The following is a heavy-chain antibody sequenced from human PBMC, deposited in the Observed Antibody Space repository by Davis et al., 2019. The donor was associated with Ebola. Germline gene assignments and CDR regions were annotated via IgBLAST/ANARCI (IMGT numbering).Heavy chain of an antibody. CDR3: ATPQTTVVTGWFDP. V-gene: IGHV3-7*01. Sequence: GESLKISCAASGFTFSSYWMSWVRQAPGKGLEWVANIKQEGSEKYYVDSVKGRFTISRDNAKNSLYLQMNSLRAEDTAVYYCATPQTTVVTGWFDPWGQGTLVTISS. J-gene: IGHJ5*02. D-gene: IGHD4-23*01. CDR2: IKQEGSEK. CDR1: GFTFSSYW.